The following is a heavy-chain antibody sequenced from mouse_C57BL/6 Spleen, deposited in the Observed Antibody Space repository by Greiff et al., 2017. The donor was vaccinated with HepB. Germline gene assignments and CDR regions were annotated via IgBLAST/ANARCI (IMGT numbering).Heavy chain of an antibody. D-gene: IGHD3-2*02. Sequence: EVQVVESGGGLVKPGGSLKLSCAASGFTFSDYGMHWVRQAPEKGLEWVAYISSGSSTIYYADTVKGRFTISRDNAKNTLFLQMTSLRSEDTDMYYCAKSSGYAMDYWGQGTSVTVSS. V-gene: IGHV5-17*01. J-gene: IGHJ4*01. CDR3: AKSSGYAMDY. CDR1: GFTFSDYG. CDR2: ISSGSSTI.